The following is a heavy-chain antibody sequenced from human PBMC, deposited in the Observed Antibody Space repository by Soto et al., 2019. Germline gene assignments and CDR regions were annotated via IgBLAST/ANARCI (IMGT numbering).Heavy chain of an antibody. CDR1: GFTFSSYS. Sequence: PGGSLRLSCAASGFTFSSYSMNWVRQAPGKGLEWVSYISSSSSTIYYADSVKGRFTISRDNAKNSLYLQMNSLRAEDTAVYYCVTYRQLWILPWIDPWGQGTLVTVSS. CDR3: VTYRQLWILPWIDP. CDR2: ISSSSSTI. D-gene: IGHD5-18*01. V-gene: IGHV3-48*01. J-gene: IGHJ5*02.